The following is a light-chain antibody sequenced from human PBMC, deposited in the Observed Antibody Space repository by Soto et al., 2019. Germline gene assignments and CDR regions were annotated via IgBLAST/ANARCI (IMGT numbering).Light chain of an antibody. CDR3: QQYET. V-gene: IGKV1-5*03. J-gene: IGKJ4*01. Sequence: DIQMTQSPSTLSASVGDRVTITCRASQSISSWLAWYQQKPGKAPKLLIYKASSLESGVPSRLSDSGSGTEFPLTISSLQPDDFATYYCQQYETFGGGTKV. CDR1: QSISSW. CDR2: KAS.